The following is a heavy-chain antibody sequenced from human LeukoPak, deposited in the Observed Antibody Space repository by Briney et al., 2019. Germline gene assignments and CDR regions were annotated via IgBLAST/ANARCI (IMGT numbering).Heavy chain of an antibody. J-gene: IGHJ4*02. Sequence: WGSLALSCAASGFTFSGYAMHWVRQAPGNGLVSLAVISGDGSTKYSADSVKGRFTISRDNSKHTLYLQMNSLRPEDTAVYYCAREAAAGAYFDYWGQGTLVTVSS. CDR2: ISGDGSTK. CDR1: GFTFSGYA. V-gene: IGHV3-30-3*01. D-gene: IGHD6-13*01. CDR3: AREAAAGAYFDY.